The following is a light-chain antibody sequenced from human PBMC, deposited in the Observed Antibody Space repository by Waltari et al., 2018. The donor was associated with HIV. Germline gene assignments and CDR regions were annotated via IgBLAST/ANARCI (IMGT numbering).Light chain of an antibody. CDR1: SSDVGSYKH. J-gene: IGLJ2*01. Sequence: QSALTQPASVSGSPGQSITISCPGRSSDVGSYKHVSWYQQHPGKAPRLIIYEVSKRPSGVSNRYSASKSGKTASLTVSGLRAEDEADYYCSSYAGSSTFVIFGGGTKLTVL. CDR2: EVS. V-gene: IGLV2-23*02. CDR3: SSYAGSSTFVI.